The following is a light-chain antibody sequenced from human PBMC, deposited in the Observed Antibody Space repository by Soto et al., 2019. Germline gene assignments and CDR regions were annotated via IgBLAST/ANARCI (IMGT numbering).Light chain of an antibody. CDR3: CSYAGQRVV. V-gene: IGLV2-23*01. Sequence: QAVVTQPASVSGSPGQSITISCTYNLVSWYQQHPGKAPKLMIYGGNKRPSGVSNRFSGSKSGNTASLTISGLQAEDEADYYCCSYAGQRVVFGGGTQLTVL. CDR1: NL. CDR2: GGN. J-gene: IGLJ2*01.